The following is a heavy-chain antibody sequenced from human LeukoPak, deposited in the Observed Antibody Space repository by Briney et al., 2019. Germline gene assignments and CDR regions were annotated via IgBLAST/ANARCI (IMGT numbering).Heavy chain of an antibody. Sequence: GESLKISCKGSGYSFTTYWIGWVRQMPGKGLEWMGIIYPGDSDTRYSPSFQGQVTISADKSISTAYLQWSSLKASDTAMYYCARRGGSSWPVNNWFDPWGQGTLVTVSS. D-gene: IGHD6-13*01. CDR2: IYPGDSDT. CDR3: ARRGGSSWPVNNWFDP. V-gene: IGHV5-51*01. CDR1: GYSFTTYW. J-gene: IGHJ5*02.